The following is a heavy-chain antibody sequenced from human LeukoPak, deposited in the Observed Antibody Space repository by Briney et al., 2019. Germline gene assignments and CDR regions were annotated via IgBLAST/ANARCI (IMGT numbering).Heavy chain of an antibody. CDR2: IKPKTDGETT. CDR1: GFTFSNAY. CDR3: ITPLPYSAQ. V-gene: IGHV3-15*07. Sequence: GGSLRLSCAATGFTFSNAYMNWVRQAPGKGLEWVGRIKPKTDGETTEYAAPVKGRFSISRDDSKNMLYLQMNSLKTEDTAVYYCITPLPYSAQGGQGTLVTVSS. D-gene: IGHD2-21*01. J-gene: IGHJ4*02.